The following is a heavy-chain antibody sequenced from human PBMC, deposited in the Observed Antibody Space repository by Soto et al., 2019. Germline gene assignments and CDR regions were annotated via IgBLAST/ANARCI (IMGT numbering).Heavy chain of an antibody. V-gene: IGHV4-30-4*01. CDR2: IYYSGST. J-gene: IGHJ3*02. CDR3: ARDWRVGSAFDI. D-gene: IGHD1-26*01. Sequence: TLSHTCTVSGGSISSGDYYWSWIRQPPGKGLEWIGYIYYSGSTYYNPSLKSRVTISVDTSKNQFSLKLSSVTAADTAVYYCARDWRVGSAFDIWGQGTMVTVSS. CDR1: GGSISSGDYY.